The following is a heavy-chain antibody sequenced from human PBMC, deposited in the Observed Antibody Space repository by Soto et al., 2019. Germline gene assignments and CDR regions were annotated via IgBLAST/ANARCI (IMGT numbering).Heavy chain of an antibody. CDR2: ISGRSGNT. D-gene: IGHD4-17*01. CDR3: AKDRANYGDYDY. J-gene: IGHJ4*02. Sequence: EVQLLESGGGLVQPGGSLRLSCAVSGFSLSSYAVSWVRQAPGKGLEWVSAISGRSGNTYYADSVRGRFTISRDNSKNTLYLQMNSLRAEDTAVYYCAKDRANYGDYDYWGQGTLVTVSS. V-gene: IGHV3-23*01. CDR1: GFSLSSYA.